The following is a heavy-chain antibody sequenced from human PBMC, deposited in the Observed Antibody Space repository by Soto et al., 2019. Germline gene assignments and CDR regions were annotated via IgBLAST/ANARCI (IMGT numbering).Heavy chain of an antibody. J-gene: IGHJ4*02. Sequence: SETLSLTCTVSGGSVSSDSYYRSRIRQPPGKGLEWIGYIYYSGSTNSNPSLKSRVTISVDTSKNQFSLKLSSVTAADTAVYYCARVIVGASNYFDYWGQGTLVTVSS. CDR2: IYYSGST. CDR1: GGSVSSDSYY. V-gene: IGHV4-61*01. CDR3: ARVIVGASNYFDY. D-gene: IGHD1-26*01.